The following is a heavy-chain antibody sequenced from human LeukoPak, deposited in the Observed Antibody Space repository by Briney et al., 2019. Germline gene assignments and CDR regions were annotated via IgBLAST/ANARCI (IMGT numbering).Heavy chain of an antibody. V-gene: IGHV4-39*01. CDR3: ASHGGSGRYPPVRDDP. CDR1: GGSMTNTSYY. Sequence: SETLSLTCSVSGGSMTNTSYYWAWIRQTPGKGLEWIGSLFSSGTSYYNPSLKSRVTISVDTSKNQFSLRLNSVTAADTAVYYCASHGGSGRYPPVRDDPRGQGTLVTVSS. CDR2: LFSSGTS. J-gene: IGHJ5*02. D-gene: IGHD3-10*01.